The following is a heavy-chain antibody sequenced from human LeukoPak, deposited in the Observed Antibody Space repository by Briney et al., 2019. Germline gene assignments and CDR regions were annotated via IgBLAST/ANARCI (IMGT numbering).Heavy chain of an antibody. D-gene: IGHD3-22*01. V-gene: IGHV4-34*01. J-gene: IGHJ5*02. CDR2: INHSGST. CDR3: ARGDSSGYYYEWVDP. CDR1: GGSFSGCY. Sequence: SETLSLTCAVYGGSFSGCYWSWIRQPPGKGLEWIGEINHSGSTNYNPSLKSRVTISVDTSKNQFSLKLSSVTAADTAVYYCARGDSSGYYYEWVDPWGQGTLVTVSS.